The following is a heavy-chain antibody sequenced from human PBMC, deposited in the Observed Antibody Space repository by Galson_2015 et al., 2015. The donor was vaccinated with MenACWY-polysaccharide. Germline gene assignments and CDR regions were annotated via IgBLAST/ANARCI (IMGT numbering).Heavy chain of an antibody. CDR2: ISTYNGNT. J-gene: IGHJ4*02. V-gene: IGHV1-18*01. D-gene: IGHD6-6*01. CDR3: ARDGSSSTAPRPSKY. Sequence: SVKVSCKASGYTFTSNGISWVRQAPGQGLEWMGWISTYNGNTDNAQKFQGRVTMTTDTSTATAFMEPRSLGSDDTAVYYCARDGSSSTAPRPSKYWGQGTLVTVSS. CDR1: GYTFTSNG.